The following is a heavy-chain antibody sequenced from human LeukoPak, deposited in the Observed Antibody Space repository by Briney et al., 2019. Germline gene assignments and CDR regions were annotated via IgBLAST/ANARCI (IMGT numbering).Heavy chain of an antibody. Sequence: PSEALSLTCTVSGGSISTYYCSWIRQPPGKGLEWIGYIYYSGSTNYNPSLKSRVTISVDTSKNQFSLKLSSVTAADTAVYYCARHTSKWGRFDYWGQGTLVTVSS. CDR3: ARHTSKWGRFDY. J-gene: IGHJ4*02. CDR1: GGSISTYY. D-gene: IGHD3-16*01. CDR2: IYYSGST. V-gene: IGHV4-59*08.